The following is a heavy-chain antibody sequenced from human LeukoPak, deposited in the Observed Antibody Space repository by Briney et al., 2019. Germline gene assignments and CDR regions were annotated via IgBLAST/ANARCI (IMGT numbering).Heavy chain of an antibody. CDR3: ARAFGGSYSSTVDY. D-gene: IGHD1-26*01. V-gene: IGHV3-30-3*01. CDR1: GFTFSDYA. CDR2: ISYDGSNI. J-gene: IGHJ4*02. Sequence: GGSLRLSCAASGFTFSDYAMHWVRQVPGKGPEWVAVISYDGSNIFYADSVKGRFTISRDNPKSTLYLQMNSLRPEDTAVYYCARAFGGSYSSTVDYWGQGTLVTVSS.